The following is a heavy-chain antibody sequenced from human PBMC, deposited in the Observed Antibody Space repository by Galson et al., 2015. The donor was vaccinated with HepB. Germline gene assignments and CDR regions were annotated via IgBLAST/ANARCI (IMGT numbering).Heavy chain of an antibody. CDR2: IYWNDDK. J-gene: IGHJ3*02. CDR1: GFSLSTSGVG. D-gene: IGHD2-15*01. CDR3: AHRRFSAPGWAFDI. Sequence: PALVKPTQTLTLTCTFSGFSLSTSGVGVGWIRQPPGKALEWLALIYWNDDKRYSPSLKRRLTITKDTSKNQVVLRMTNMNLVDTATYYCAHRRFSAPGWAFDIWGQGTMVTVSS. V-gene: IGHV2-5*01.